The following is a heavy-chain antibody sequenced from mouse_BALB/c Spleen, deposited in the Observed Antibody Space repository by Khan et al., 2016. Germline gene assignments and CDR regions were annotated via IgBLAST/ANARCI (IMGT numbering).Heavy chain of an antibody. Sequence: EVKLLESGGGLVQPGGSLNLSCAASGFDFSRYWMSWARQAPGKGQEWIGEINPGSSTINYTPSLKDRFIISRDNAKNTLYLQMSKVRSEDTALYYCVRLLRYAIDYWVKGTSVTVSS. D-gene: IGHD1-1*01. J-gene: IGHJ4*01. CDR2: INPGSSTI. CDR1: GFDFSRYW. CDR3: VRLLRYAIDY. V-gene: IGHV4-2*02.